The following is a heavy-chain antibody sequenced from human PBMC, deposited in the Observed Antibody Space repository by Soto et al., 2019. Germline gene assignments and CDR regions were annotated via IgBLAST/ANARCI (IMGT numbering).Heavy chain of an antibody. D-gene: IGHD4-4*01. V-gene: IGHV3-23*01. Sequence: GGSRRRSCPPSGFVFRTYAITRVLQPVWNGLEWVSSISGPGDRTYYIDSVEGRFTISRDNSKNMLYLQMNSLRHEDTALHYCAKASVEATYSYYGMDVWGQGTTAPDSS. CDR3: AKASVEATYSYYGMDV. CDR1: GFVFRTYA. J-gene: IGHJ6*01. CDR2: ISGPGDRT.